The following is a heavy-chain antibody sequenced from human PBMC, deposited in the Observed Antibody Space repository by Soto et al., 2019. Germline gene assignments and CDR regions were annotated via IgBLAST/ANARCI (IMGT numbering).Heavy chain of an antibody. J-gene: IGHJ4*01. D-gene: IGHD5-18*01. CDR3: AKDNPGRYGDY. CDR2: NGWDSGKI. V-gene: IGHV3-9*01. Sequence: GGTLRLPWAASGCSIGDFAMHWVRQAPGKGLEWVSSNGWDSGKIGYADSVTGRFSVSRDNAKNSLFLQMSSLKPEDTAFYFCAKDNPGRYGDY. CDR1: GCSIGDFA.